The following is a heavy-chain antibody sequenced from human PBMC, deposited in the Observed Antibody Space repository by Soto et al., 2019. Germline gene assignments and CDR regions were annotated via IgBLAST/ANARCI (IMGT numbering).Heavy chain of an antibody. CDR3: AKDWDGFYYYYGMDV. D-gene: IGHD3-10*01. V-gene: IGHV3-23*01. CDR1: GFTFSSYA. J-gene: IGHJ6*02. CDR2: ISGSGGST. Sequence: PGGSLRLSCAASGFTFSSYAMSWVRQAPGKGLEWVSAISGSGGSTYYADSVKGRFTISRDNSKNTLYLQMNSLRAEDTAVYYCAKDWDGFYYYYGMDVWGQGTTVTSP.